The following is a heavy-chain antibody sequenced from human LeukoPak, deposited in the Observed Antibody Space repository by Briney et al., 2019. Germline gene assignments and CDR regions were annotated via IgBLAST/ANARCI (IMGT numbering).Heavy chain of an antibody. CDR2: INHSGST. Sequence: SETLSLTCAVYGGSFSGYYWSWIRQPPGKGLEWIGEINHSGSTNYNPSLKSRVTISVDTSKNQFSLKLSSVTAADTAVYYCARVRGSRVWGSYRSLVYWGQGTLVTVSS. CDR1: GGSFSGYY. V-gene: IGHV4-34*01. D-gene: IGHD3-16*02. J-gene: IGHJ4*02. CDR3: ARVRGSRVWGSYRSLVY.